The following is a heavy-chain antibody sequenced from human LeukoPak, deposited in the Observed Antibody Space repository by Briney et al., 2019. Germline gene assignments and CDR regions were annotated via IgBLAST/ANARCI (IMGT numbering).Heavy chain of an antibody. J-gene: IGHJ6*03. CDR1: GFTFSSYS. CDR2: ISSSSSYI. Sequence: PGGSLRLSCAASGFTFSSYSMNWVRQAPGKGLEWVSSISSSSSYIYYADSVKGRFTISRDNSKNTLYLQMNSLRAEDTAVYYCAKVSQFLEWLLGEEDYMDVWGKGTTVTVSS. CDR3: AKVSQFLEWLLGEEDYMDV. D-gene: IGHD3-3*01. V-gene: IGHV3-21*04.